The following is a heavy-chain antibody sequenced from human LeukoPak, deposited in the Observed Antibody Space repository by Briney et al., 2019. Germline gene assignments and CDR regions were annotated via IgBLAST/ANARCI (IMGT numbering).Heavy chain of an antibody. CDR3: AGTYYYDSSGYYHYSL. CDR1: GGSISSYY. J-gene: IGHJ4*02. CDR2: IYYSGST. D-gene: IGHD3-22*01. Sequence: SETLSLTCTVSGGSISSYYWSWIRQPPGKGLEWIGYIYYSGSTNYNPSLKSRVTISVDTSKDQFSLKLSSVTAADTAVYYCAGTYYYDSSGYYHYSLWGQGTLVTVSS. V-gene: IGHV4-59*01.